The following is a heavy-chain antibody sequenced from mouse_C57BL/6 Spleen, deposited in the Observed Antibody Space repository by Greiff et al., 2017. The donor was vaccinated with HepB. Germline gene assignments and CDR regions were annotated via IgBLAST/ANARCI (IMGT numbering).Heavy chain of an antibody. V-gene: IGHV5-4*01. CDR2: ISDGGSYI. CDR1: GFTFSSYA. CDR3: ARDIDYDLDRYFDV. D-gene: IGHD2-4*01. Sequence: EVMLVESGGGLVKPGGSLKLSCAASGFTFSSYAMSWVRQTPEKRLEWVATISDGGSYIYYPDNVKGRFTISRDNAKNNLYLQMSHLKSEDTAMYYCARDIDYDLDRYFDVWGTGTTVTVSS. J-gene: IGHJ1*03.